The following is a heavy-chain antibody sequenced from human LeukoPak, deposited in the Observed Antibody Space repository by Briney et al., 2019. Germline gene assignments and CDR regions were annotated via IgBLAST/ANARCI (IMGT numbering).Heavy chain of an antibody. V-gene: IGHV4-38-2*02. Sequence: SETLSLTCTVSGYSISSGYYWGWIRQPPGKGLEWIGSIHHSGSTYYNPSLKSRVTISVDTSKNQFSLKLSSVTAADTAVYYCARGRDILTGFYDHWFESWGQGTLVTVSS. J-gene: IGHJ5*01. CDR3: ARGRDILTGFYDHWFES. D-gene: IGHD3-9*01. CDR1: GYSISSGYY. CDR2: IHHSGST.